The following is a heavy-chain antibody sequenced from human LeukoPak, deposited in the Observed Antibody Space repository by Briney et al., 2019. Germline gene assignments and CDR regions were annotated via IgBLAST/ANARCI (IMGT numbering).Heavy chain of an antibody. D-gene: IGHD2-21*02. J-gene: IGHJ4*02. Sequence: GASVKVSCKTSGYTFATYFMHWVRQAPGQGLEWMGYIKPNSGVTNYAQKFRGRVTMTWGTSISTAYIELSGLTSDDTAIYYCARPTYCGSDCYFNFDYWGQGTLVTVSS. V-gene: IGHV1-2*02. CDR2: IKPNSGVT. CDR1: GYTFATYF. CDR3: ARPTYCGSDCYFNFDY.